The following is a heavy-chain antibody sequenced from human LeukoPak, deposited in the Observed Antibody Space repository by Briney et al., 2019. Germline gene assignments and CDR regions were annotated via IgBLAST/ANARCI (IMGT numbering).Heavy chain of an antibody. J-gene: IGHJ4*02. CDR3: ARDSSDILTGYYIN. Sequence: GGSLRLSRAASGFTFSSYAMHWVRQAPGKGLEYVSAISSNGGSTYYANSVKGRFTISRDNSKNTLYLQMGSLRAEDMAVYYCARDSSDILTGYYINWGQGTLVTVSS. CDR1: GFTFSSYA. D-gene: IGHD3-9*01. V-gene: IGHV3-64*01. CDR2: ISSNGGST.